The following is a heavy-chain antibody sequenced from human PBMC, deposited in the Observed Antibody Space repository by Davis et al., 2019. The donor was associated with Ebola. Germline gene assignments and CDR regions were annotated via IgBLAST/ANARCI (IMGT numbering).Heavy chain of an antibody. Sequence: GGSLRLSCVASGFTFSTYWMTWVRQAPGKGLEWVSSISGTGETTYSADSVKGRFTISRDNSKNTLYLQMNSLRTEDTAVYYCSHSSEDSSGYSYYYYGMDVWGQGTTVTVSS. V-gene: IGHV3-23*01. CDR1: GFTFSTYW. J-gene: IGHJ6*02. D-gene: IGHD3-22*01. CDR2: ISGTGETT. CDR3: SHSSEDSSGYSYYYYGMDV.